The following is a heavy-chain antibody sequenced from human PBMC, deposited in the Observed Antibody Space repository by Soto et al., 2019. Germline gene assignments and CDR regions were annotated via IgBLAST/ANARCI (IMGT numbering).Heavy chain of an antibody. J-gene: IGHJ5*01. CDR3: ASPSLDFDMCS. D-gene: IGHD3-9*01. CDR1: GGSISSYY. CDR2: IYYSGIT. Sequence: SETLSLTCTVSGGSISSYYWSWIRQPPGKGLEWIGYIYYSGITNYNPSLKSRVTISVDTSKNQFSLKLSSVTAADTAVYYCASPSLDFDMCSWGHGTLVTVSS. V-gene: IGHV4-59*08.